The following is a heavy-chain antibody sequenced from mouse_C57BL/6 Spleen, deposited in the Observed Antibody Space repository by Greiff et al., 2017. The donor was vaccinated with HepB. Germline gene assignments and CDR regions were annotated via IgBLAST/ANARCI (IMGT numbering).Heavy chain of an antibody. D-gene: IGHD1-1*01. Sequence: ESGAELVKPGASVKMSCKASGYTFTSYWITWVKQRPGQGLEWIGDIYPGSGSTNYNEKFKSKATLTVDTSSSTAYMQLSSLTSEDSAVYYCARGDYGPWYFDVWGTGTTVTVSS. V-gene: IGHV1-55*01. CDR1: GYTFTSYW. CDR3: ARGDYGPWYFDV. J-gene: IGHJ1*03. CDR2: IYPGSGST.